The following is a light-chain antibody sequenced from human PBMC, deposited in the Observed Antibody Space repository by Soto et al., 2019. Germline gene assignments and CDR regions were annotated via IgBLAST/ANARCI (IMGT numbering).Light chain of an antibody. CDR3: QQYGGSPRT. V-gene: IGKV3-20*01. CDR2: GAS. Sequence: ENVFPQSPATLPSFPGDRVTLSCKASQYINTRLAWYQHRPGQAPRLLIYGASTRATGIPVRFSGSGSGTDFTLTITRLEPEDFAVYYCQQYGGSPRTFGQGTKVDIK. J-gene: IGKJ1*01. CDR1: QYINTR.